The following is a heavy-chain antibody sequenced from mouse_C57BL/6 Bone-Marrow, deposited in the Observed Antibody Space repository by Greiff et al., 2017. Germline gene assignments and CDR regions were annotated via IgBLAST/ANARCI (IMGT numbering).Heavy chain of an antibody. V-gene: IGHV1-61*01. Sequence: QVQLQQPGAELVRPGSSVKLSCKASGYTFTSYWMDWVKQRPGQGLEWIGNIYPSDSETHYNQKFKDKATLTVDKSSSTAYMQLSSLTSEDSAVDYCARSEYGNPLYFDYWGQGTTLTVSS. J-gene: IGHJ2*01. D-gene: IGHD2-10*02. CDR2: IYPSDSET. CDR3: ARSEYGNPLYFDY. CDR1: GYTFTSYW.